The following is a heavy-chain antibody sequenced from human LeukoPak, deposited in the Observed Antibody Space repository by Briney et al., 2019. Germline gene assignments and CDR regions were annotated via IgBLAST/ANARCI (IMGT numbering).Heavy chain of an antibody. Sequence: GASVKVSCKASGYTFTSYAMNWVRQAPGQGLEWMGWINTNTGNPTYAQGFTGRIVFSLDTSVSTAYLQISSLKAEDTAVYYCARKGIAAAGTRYYYGMDVWGQGTTVTVSS. V-gene: IGHV7-4-1*02. J-gene: IGHJ6*02. D-gene: IGHD6-13*01. CDR2: INTNTGNP. CDR3: ARKGIAAAGTRYYYGMDV. CDR1: GYTFTSYA.